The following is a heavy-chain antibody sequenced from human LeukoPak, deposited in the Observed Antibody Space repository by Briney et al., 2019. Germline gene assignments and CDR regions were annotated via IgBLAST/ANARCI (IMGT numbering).Heavy chain of an antibody. CDR3: ARVGLTIFGVVKGFDY. Sequence: SETLSLTCTVSGGSVSSGSYYWSWIRQPPGKGLEWIGYIYYSGSTNYNPSLKSRVTISVDTSKNQFSLKLSSVTAADTAVYYCARVGLTIFGVVKGFDYWGQGTLVTVSS. CDR2: IYYSGST. J-gene: IGHJ4*02. CDR1: GGSVSSGSYY. V-gene: IGHV4-61*01. D-gene: IGHD3-3*01.